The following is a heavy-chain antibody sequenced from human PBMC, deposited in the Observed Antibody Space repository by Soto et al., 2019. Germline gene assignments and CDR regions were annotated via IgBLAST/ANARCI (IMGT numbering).Heavy chain of an antibody. CDR1: GYTFTGYY. CDR3: ARDGLAAAGLGY. V-gene: IGHV1-2*04. D-gene: IGHD6-13*01. Sequence: GASVKVSCKASGYTFTGYYMHWVRQAPGQGLEWMGWINPNSGGTNYAQKFQGWVTMTRDTPISTAYMELSRLRSDDTAVYYCARDGLAAAGLGYWGQGTLVTVSS. CDR2: INPNSGGT. J-gene: IGHJ4*02.